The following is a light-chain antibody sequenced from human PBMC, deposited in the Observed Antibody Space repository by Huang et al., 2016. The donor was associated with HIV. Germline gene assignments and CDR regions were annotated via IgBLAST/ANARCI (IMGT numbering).Light chain of an antibody. CDR2: AAS. J-gene: IGKJ3*01. Sequence: IQLTQSPSSLSASVGDRVTITCRASQGISSSLAWYQQKPGKAPKLLIYAASTLQTGVPSRFSGSGSGTDSTLTISSLQPDDFATYYCQQLNSYPRTFGPGTKVDIK. CDR3: QQLNSYPRT. V-gene: IGKV1-9*01. CDR1: QGISSS.